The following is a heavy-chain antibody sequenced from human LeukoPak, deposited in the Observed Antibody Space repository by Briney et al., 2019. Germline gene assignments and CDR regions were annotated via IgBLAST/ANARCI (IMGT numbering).Heavy chain of an antibody. CDR3: ARDLFNGFDI. J-gene: IGHJ3*02. D-gene: IGHD2-21*01. V-gene: IGHV3-48*02. Sequence: GGSLRLSCAASGFNFNAYSMNWVRQAPGKGLEWISFITSSSSIIYYSDSVKGRFTIPRDNAKNSLYLQMNSLRDEDTAVYYCARDLFNGFDIWGQGTMVTVSS. CDR1: GFNFNAYS. CDR2: ITSSSSII.